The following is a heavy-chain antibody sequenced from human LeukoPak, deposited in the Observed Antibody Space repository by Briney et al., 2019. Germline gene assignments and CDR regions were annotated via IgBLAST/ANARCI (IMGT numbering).Heavy chain of an antibody. CDR3: AKHLHYYDILTGFDY. D-gene: IGHD3-9*01. Sequence: GGSLRLSCAASGFTFSSYWMSWVRQAPGKGLEWVANIKQDGSEKYYVDSVKGRFTIFRDNAKNSLYLQMNSLRVEDTAVYYCAKHLHYYDILTGFDYWGQGTLVTVSS. CDR1: GFTFSSYW. V-gene: IGHV3-7*01. J-gene: IGHJ4*02. CDR2: IKQDGSEK.